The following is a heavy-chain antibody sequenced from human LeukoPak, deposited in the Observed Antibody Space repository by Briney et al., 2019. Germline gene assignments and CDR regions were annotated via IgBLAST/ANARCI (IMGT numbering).Heavy chain of an antibody. V-gene: IGHV3-9*01. D-gene: IGHD2-21*02. CDR1: GFTFDDYA. J-gene: IGHJ4*02. Sequence: PGGSLRLSCAASGFTFDDYAMHWVRQAPGKGLEWVSGISWNSGSIGYADSVKGRFTISRDNAKNSLYLQMNSLRAEDTAVYYCARDMRVVVVTATPDYWGQGTLVTVSS. CDR3: ARDMRVVVVTATPDY. CDR2: ISWNSGSI.